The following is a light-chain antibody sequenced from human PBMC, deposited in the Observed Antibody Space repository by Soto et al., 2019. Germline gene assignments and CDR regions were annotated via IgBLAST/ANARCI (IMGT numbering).Light chain of an antibody. J-gene: IGKJ1*01. CDR3: QQYGTSPRWT. V-gene: IGKV3-20*01. Sequence: ESVLTQSPGTLSLSPGERATLSCRASQNIGTYLAWYQHKPGQAPSVLIFGASTRANGVPDRFSGSGSGTDFTLTISRLDPADFAVYYCQQYGTSPRWTFGQGTKVDIK. CDR1: QNIGTY. CDR2: GAS.